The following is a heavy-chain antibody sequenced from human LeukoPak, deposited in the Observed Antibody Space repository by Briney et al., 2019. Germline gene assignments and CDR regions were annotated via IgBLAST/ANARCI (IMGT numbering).Heavy chain of an antibody. V-gene: IGHV1-69*05. J-gene: IGHJ5*02. Sequence: SVKVSCKASGGTFSSYAISWVRQAPGQGLEWMGGIIPIFGTANYAQKFQGRVTITRNTSISTAYMELSSLRSEDTAVYYCARGPRVYCSGGSCHFNWFDPWGQGTLVTVSS. CDR2: IIPIFGTA. CDR3: ARGPRVYCSGGSCHFNWFDP. D-gene: IGHD2-15*01. CDR1: GGTFSSYA.